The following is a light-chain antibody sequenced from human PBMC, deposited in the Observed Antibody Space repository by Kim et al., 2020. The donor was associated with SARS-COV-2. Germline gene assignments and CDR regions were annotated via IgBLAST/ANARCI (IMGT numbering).Light chain of an antibody. CDR2: GSS. CDR1: QSVNNN. V-gene: IGKV3-15*01. J-gene: IGKJ5*01. Sequence: IVMTQSPVTLSVSPGETATLSCGASQSVNNNLAWYQQKPGQAPRLIIYGSSARATGIPERFSGSGSGTEFTLTISSLQSEDFAVYYCQQHDDWPPGITFGPGTRLEIK. CDR3: QQHDDWPPGIT.